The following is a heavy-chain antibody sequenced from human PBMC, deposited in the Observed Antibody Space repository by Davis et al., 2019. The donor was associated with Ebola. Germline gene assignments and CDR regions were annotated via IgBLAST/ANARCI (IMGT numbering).Heavy chain of an antibody. J-gene: IGHJ5*02. Sequence: PGGSLRLSCTASGFTFGDYAMSWFRQAPGKGLEWVSVIYSGGSTYYADSVKGRFTISRDNSKNTLYLQMNSLRAEDTAVYYCAREGITMVRGVIITSSGWFDPWGQGTLVTVSS. CDR3: AREGITMVRGVIITSSGWFDP. CDR1: GFTFGDYA. D-gene: IGHD3-10*01. CDR2: IYSGGST. V-gene: IGHV3-66*01.